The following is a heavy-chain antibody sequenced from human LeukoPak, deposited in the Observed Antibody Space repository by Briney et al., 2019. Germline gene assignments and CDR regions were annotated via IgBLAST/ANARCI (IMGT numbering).Heavy chain of an antibody. CDR1: GGSFSGYY. J-gene: IGHJ4*02. D-gene: IGHD6-13*01. V-gene: IGHV4-34*01. Sequence: PSETLSPTCAVYGGSFSGYYWSWIRQPPGKGLEWIGEINHSGSTNYNPSLKSRVTISVDTSKNQFSLKLSSVTAADTAVYYCARGLLRKAAAGSYYFDYWGQGTLVTVSS. CDR2: INHSGST. CDR3: ARGLLRKAAAGSYYFDY.